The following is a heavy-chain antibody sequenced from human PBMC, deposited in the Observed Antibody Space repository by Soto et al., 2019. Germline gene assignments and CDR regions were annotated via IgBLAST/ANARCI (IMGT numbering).Heavy chain of an antibody. V-gene: IGHV1-3*05. CDR1: GYTFTGYA. D-gene: IGHD6-19*01. J-gene: IGHJ4*02. CDR3: AGAVAVAADFDY. Sequence: QVQLVQSGAEEKKPGASVKVSCKASGYTFTGYAMHWVRQAPGQRLEWMGWINAGNGNTKYSQKFQGRVTITRDTRASTGYMELSSLRSEDTAVYYCAGAVAVAADFDYWGQGTLVTVSS. CDR2: INAGNGNT.